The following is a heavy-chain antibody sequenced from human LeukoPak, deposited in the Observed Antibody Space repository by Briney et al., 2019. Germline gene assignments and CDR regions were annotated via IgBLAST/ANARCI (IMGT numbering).Heavy chain of an antibody. CDR3: ARDQYDFWGSSTY. Sequence: ASVRVSCMTSGYTFTSYGISWVRQAPGQGLEWMGWISGYNGNTKFLQKLQDRVTMTTDTSTTTAYMELRNLRPDDTAVYYCARDQYDFWGSSTYWGQGTLVTVSS. CDR1: GYTFTSYG. J-gene: IGHJ4*02. V-gene: IGHV1-18*01. D-gene: IGHD3-3*01. CDR2: ISGYNGNT.